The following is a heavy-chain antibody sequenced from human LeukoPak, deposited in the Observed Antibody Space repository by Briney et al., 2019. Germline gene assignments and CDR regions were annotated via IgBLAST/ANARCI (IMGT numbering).Heavy chain of an antibody. D-gene: IGHD5-12*01. V-gene: IGHV1-46*01. Sequence: ASVKVSCKASGYPFISYFIHWVRQAPGQGLEWMGIINPSSGDTNYAQQFQGRVTVTTDTSTSTIYMELSSLRSDDTGVYYCARDNWYEYLADALDIWGQGTMVTVSS. CDR2: INPSSGDT. CDR1: GYPFISYF. J-gene: IGHJ3*02. CDR3: ARDNWYEYLADALDI.